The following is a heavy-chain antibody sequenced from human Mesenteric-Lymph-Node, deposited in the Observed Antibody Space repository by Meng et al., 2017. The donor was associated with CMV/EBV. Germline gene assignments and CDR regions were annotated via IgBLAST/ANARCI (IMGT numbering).Heavy chain of an antibody. D-gene: IGHD6-13*01. CDR1: GFTFSSYE. V-gene: IGHV3-48*03. CDR2: ISSSGSTI. CDR3: ARDRRIAAAQRAFDH. Sequence: GESLKISCAASGFTFSSYEMNWVRQAPGKGLEWVSYISSSGSTIYYADSVKGRFTISRDNAKNSLYLQMNSLRAEDTAVYYCARDRRIAAAQRAFDHWGQGTLVTVSS. J-gene: IGHJ4*02.